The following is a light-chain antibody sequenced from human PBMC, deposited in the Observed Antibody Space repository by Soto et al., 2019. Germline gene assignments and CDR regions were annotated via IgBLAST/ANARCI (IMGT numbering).Light chain of an antibody. J-gene: IGLJ2*01. CDR3: QSYDSSLTALV. CDR2: GNN. Sequence: QSALTQPASVSGAPGRRVTISCTGSSSNIGAPYGVHWYQQLPGTAPKLLIYGNNNRPSGVPDRFSGSQSGTSASLAITGLQAEDEADYYCQSYDSSLTALVFGGGTKLTVL. CDR1: SSNIGAPYG. V-gene: IGLV1-40*01.